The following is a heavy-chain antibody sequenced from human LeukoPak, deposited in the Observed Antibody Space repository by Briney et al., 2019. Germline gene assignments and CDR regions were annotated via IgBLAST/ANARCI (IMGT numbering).Heavy chain of an antibody. CDR1: GFTFDDYA. V-gene: IGHV3-9*01. CDR3: AKAPAYYYDSSGPFDY. CDR2: ISWNSGRI. J-gene: IGHJ4*02. D-gene: IGHD3-22*01. Sequence: GRSLRLSCAASGFTFDDYAMHWVRQAPGKGLEWVSGISWNSGRIGYADSVKGRFTISRVNAKNSLYLQMNNLRAEDTALYYCAKAPAYYYDSSGPFDYWGQGTLVTVSS.